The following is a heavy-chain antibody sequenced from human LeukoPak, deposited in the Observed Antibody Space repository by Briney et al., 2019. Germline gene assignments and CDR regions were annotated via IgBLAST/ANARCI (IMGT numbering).Heavy chain of an antibody. CDR2: ISKDGSDK. V-gene: IGHV3-30-3*01. J-gene: IGHJ4*02. Sequence: PRRSLRLSCAASGFTFSDYAMHWVRQAPGKELEWVAVISKDGSDKYYPGSVRGRFTISRDNSKNTIYLQMDSLRAEDTAIYYCARDYWWNYDYWGQGTLVTVSS. CDR1: GFTFSDYA. D-gene: IGHD1-7*01. CDR3: ARDYWWNYDY.